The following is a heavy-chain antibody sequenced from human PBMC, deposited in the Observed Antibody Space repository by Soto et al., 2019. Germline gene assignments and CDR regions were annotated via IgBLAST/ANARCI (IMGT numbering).Heavy chain of an antibody. CDR1: SGSLSDHY. V-gene: IGHV4-34*01. D-gene: IGHD5-18*01. J-gene: IGHJ6*02. Sequence: SETLSLTCAVFSGSLSDHYWTWVRQSPGKWLEWIGEIHPSVSTDSSASLKSRVTLSLDTSTSQFSLQVTSVTAADTGVYYCARGKSSGYKFGHRNLFFYGMDVWGPGTKVTFSS. CDR3: ARGKSSGYKFGHRNLFFYGMDV. CDR2: IHPSVST.